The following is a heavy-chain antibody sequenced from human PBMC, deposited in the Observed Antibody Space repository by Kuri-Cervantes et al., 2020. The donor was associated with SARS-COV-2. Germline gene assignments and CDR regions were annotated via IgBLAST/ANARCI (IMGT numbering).Heavy chain of an antibody. D-gene: IGHD1-1*01. J-gene: IGHJ4*02. CDR3: VRDGDHWNFDY. Sequence: GESLKISCAASGFTFSSYAMPWVRQAPGKGLEWVAVISYDGSNKYYADSVKGRFTLSRDNAKNMLFLQMNSLRAEDTAVYYCVRDGDHWNFDYWGQGTLVTVSS. V-gene: IGHV3-30-3*01. CDR1: GFTFSSYA. CDR2: ISYDGSNK.